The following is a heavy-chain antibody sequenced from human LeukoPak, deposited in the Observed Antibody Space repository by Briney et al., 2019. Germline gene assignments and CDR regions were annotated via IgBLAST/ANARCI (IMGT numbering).Heavy chain of an antibody. Sequence: SETLSLTCTVSGGSISSGSHYWGWIRQPPGKGLEWIGNIYYSGNSYYNPSLKIRVTISVDASKNQFSLNLSSVTAADTAVYYCARLSYGSGSHYNFYFDFWGQGTLVTVSA. CDR3: ARLSYGSGSHYNFYFDF. D-gene: IGHD3-10*01. CDR2: IYYSGNS. J-gene: IGHJ4*02. V-gene: IGHV4-39*01. CDR1: GGSISSGSHY.